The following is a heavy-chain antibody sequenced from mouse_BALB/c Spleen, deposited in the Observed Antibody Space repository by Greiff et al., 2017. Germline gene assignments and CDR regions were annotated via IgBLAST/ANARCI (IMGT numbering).Heavy chain of an antibody. D-gene: IGHD2-10*02. Sequence: VKLQESGAELAKPGASVKMSCKASGYTFTSYWMHWVKQRPGQGLEWIGYINPSTGYTEYNQKFKDKATLTADKSSSTAYMQLSSLTSEDSAVYYCARGYGNWYFDVWGAGTTVTVSS. J-gene: IGHJ1*01. CDR2: INPSTGYT. CDR1: GYTFTSYW. V-gene: IGHV1-7*01. CDR3: ARGYGNWYFDV.